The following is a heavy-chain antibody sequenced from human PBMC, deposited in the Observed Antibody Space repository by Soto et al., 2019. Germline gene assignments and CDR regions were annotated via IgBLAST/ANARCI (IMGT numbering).Heavy chain of an antibody. J-gene: IGHJ4*02. CDR2: ISGSGGST. D-gene: IGHD4-17*01. Sequence: GGSLRLSCAASGFTFSSYAMSWVRQAPGKGLEWVSAISGSGGSTYYADTVKGRFTISRDNSRNTLYLQMNSLRAEDTAVYYCAKDRHGPMTTIFDGDYWGQGTLVTVSS. V-gene: IGHV3-23*01. CDR3: AKDRHGPMTTIFDGDY. CDR1: GFTFSSYA.